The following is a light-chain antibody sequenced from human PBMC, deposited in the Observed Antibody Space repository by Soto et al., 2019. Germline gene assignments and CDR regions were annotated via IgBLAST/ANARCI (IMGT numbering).Light chain of an antibody. CDR3: QQYNIWPPWT. Sequence: EIVLTQSPRTLSLSPGERATLSCRASQSVSSSRLAWYRQKPGQAPRLLIYGASTRATGIPARFSGSGSATEFTLTISSLQPGDFAVYYCQQYNIWPPWTFGQGTKVDIK. CDR1: QSVSSS. J-gene: IGKJ1*01. V-gene: IGKV3-15*01. CDR2: GAS.